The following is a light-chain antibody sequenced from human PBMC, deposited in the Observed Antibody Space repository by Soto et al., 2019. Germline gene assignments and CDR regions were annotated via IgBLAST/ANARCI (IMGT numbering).Light chain of an antibody. CDR3: QQSYSTPQT. CDR2: AAS. J-gene: IGKJ2*01. Sequence: DILMTQSLSSLSASVGDRVTNTCRASQSISSYLNWYQQKPGKAPKLLIYAASSLQSGVPSRFSGSGSGTDFTLTIRSLQPEDFATYYCQQSYSTPQTFGQGTKLEIK. V-gene: IGKV1-39*01. CDR1: QSISSY.